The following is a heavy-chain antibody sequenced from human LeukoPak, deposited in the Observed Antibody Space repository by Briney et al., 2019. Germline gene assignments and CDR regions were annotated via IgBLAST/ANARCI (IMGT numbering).Heavy chain of an antibody. CDR2: INPTGGST. Sequence: ASVKVSCKASGYAFISYYMHWVRQAPGQGLEWMGIINPTGGSTSYAQKFQGRVTMTRDTSTSTVYMELSSLRSEDTAVYYCAREWTDTAMVNPYFDYWGQGTLVTVSS. D-gene: IGHD5-18*01. J-gene: IGHJ4*02. V-gene: IGHV1-46*01. CDR1: GYAFISYY. CDR3: AREWTDTAMVNPYFDY.